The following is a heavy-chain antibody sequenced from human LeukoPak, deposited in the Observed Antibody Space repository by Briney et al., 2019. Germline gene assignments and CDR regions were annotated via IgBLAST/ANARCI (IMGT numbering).Heavy chain of an antibody. CDR1: GGSFSGYY. J-gene: IGHJ4*02. D-gene: IGHD2-2*02. CDR3: ARALGYCSSTSCYILDY. Sequence: SETLSLTCAVYGGSFSGYYWSWIRQPPGKGLEWIGEINHSGSTNYNPSLKSRVTISVDTSKNQFSLKLSSVTAADTAVYYRARALGYCSSTSCYILDYWGQGTLVTVSS. V-gene: IGHV4-34*01. CDR2: INHSGST.